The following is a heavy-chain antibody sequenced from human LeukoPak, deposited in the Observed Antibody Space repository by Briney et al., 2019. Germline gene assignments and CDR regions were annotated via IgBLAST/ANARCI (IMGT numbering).Heavy chain of an antibody. CDR2: FDPEDGET. CDR1: GYTLTELS. V-gene: IGHV1-24*01. J-gene: IGHJ3*02. D-gene: IGHD2-2*03. CDR3: ARVGILGYCSSTSCPGDAFDI. Sequence: ASVKVSCKVSGYTLTELSMHWVRQAPGRGLEWMGGFDPEDGETIYAQKFQGRVTMTTDTSTSTAYMELRSLRSDDTAVYYCARVGILGYCSSTSCPGDAFDIWGQGTMVTVSS.